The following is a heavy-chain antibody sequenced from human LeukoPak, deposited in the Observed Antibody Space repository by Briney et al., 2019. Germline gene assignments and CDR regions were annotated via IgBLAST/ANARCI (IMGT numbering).Heavy chain of an antibody. D-gene: IGHD1-26*01. CDR3: ARDSGSYRGANWFDP. J-gene: IGHJ5*02. Sequence: SETLSLTCTVSGYSISSGYYWGWIRQPPGKGLEWIGSIYHSGSTYYNLSLKSRVTISVDTSKNQFSLKLSSVTAADTAVYYCARDSGSYRGANWFDPWGQGTLVTVSS. CDR1: GYSISSGYY. V-gene: IGHV4-38-2*02. CDR2: IYHSGST.